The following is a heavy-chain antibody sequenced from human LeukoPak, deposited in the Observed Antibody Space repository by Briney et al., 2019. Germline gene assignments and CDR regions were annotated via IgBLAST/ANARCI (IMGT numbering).Heavy chain of an antibody. CDR1: GYTFTCFD. V-gene: IGHV1-8*01. Sequence: ASVKVSCKASGYTFTCFDINWVRPATGQGLEWMGWMNPNSGTTGYAQKFQGRVTMTRNTSISTAYMELSSLRSEDTAVYYCARDPRRDGYNYDAFDIWGQETMVTVSS. CDR3: ARDPRRDGYNYDAFDI. CDR2: MNPNSGTT. D-gene: IGHD5-24*01. J-gene: IGHJ3*02.